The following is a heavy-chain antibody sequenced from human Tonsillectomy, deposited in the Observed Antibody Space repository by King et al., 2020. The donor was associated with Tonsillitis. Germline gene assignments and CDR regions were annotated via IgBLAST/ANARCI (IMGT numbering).Heavy chain of an antibody. V-gene: IGHV3-49*04. CDR3: TRGKDGYGDFPWE. Sequence: VQLVESGGGLVQPGRSLRLSCTASGFTFRDYAMSWVRQAPGKGLQWVGFIRSKAYGGTTEYAASLKGRFTISRDDSKSIAYLQINSLKTEETALYYCTRGKDGYGDFPWEWGQGTLVTVSS. D-gene: IGHD4-17*01. CDR1: GFTFRDYA. CDR2: IRSKAYGGTT. J-gene: IGHJ4*02.